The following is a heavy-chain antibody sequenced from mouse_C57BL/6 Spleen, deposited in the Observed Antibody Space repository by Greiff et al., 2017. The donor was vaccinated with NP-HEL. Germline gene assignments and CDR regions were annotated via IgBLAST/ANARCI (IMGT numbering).Heavy chain of an antibody. CDR2: IDPENGDT. CDR1: GFNIKDDY. D-gene: IGHD6-1*01. Sequence: VHVNHSLSELVRPGASVKLSCTASGFNIKDDYMHWVKQRPEQGLEWIGWIDPENGDTEYASKFQGKATITADTSSNTAYLQLSSLTSEDTAVYYCTFTASWGQGTTLTVSS. J-gene: IGHJ2*01. CDR3: TFTAS. V-gene: IGHV14-4*01.